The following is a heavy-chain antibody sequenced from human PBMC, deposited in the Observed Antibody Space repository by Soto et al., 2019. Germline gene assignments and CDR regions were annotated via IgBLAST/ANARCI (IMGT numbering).Heavy chain of an antibody. Sequence: PGGSLRLSCAASGFTFNIFGMNWVRQAPGKGPEWVSYISASSGTRYNANSVKGRFTISRDNAAKSLYLQMNRLRAEDTALYYCTRDELGYSYASDSWGQGTPVTVSS. CDR3: TRDELGYSYASDS. CDR1: GFTFNIFG. V-gene: IGHV3-48*01. CDR2: ISASSGTR. D-gene: IGHD5-18*01. J-gene: IGHJ4*02.